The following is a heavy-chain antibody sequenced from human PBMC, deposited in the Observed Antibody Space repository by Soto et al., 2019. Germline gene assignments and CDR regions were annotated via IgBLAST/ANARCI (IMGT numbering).Heavy chain of an antibody. J-gene: IGHJ4*02. CDR3: ARDSGSESFDY. Sequence: SQTLSLTCAISGDSVSSNRTAWNWIRQSPSGGLEWLGRIYYRSRWYNDYKMSLKSRITVNPDTSKNQFSLQLNSVTPDDTAVYYCARDSGSESFDYWGQGTLVTVS. CDR2: IYYRSRWYN. D-gene: IGHD1-26*01. CDR1: GDSVSSNRTA. V-gene: IGHV6-1*01.